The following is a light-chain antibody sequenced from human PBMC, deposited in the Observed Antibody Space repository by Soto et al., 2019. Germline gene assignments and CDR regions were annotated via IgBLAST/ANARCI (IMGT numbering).Light chain of an antibody. CDR2: DDS. J-gene: IGLJ3*02. CDR1: NIGSNS. Sequence: SYELTQPPSVSVAPGQTATMTCGGNNIGSNSVHWYQQQPGQAPVLVVYDDSDRPSGIPERFSGSSSGNTATLTISRVEAGDEADYYCQVRDSNSDHRVFGGGTKLTVL. CDR3: QVRDSNSDHRV. V-gene: IGLV3-21*02.